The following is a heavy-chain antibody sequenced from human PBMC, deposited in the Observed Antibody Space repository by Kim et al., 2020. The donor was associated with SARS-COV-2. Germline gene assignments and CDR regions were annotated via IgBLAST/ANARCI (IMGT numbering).Heavy chain of an antibody. CDR1: GGSISSSSYY. CDR2: IYYSGST. D-gene: IGHD3-3*01. CDR3: ARLLRAGRFLEWLSEYYYGMDV. V-gene: IGHV4-39*01. Sequence: SETLSLTCTVSGGSISSSSYYWGWIRQPPGKGLEWIGSIYYSGSTYYNPSLKSRVTISVDTSKNQFSLKLSSVTAADTAVYYCARLLRAGRFLEWLSEYYYGMDVWGQGTTVTVSS. J-gene: IGHJ6*02.